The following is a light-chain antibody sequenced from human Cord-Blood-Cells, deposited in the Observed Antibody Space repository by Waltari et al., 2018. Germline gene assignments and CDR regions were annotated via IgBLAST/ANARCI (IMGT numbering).Light chain of an antibody. V-gene: IGLV2-8*01. CDR3: SSYAGSNNLV. Sequence: QSALTQPPSASGSPGQSVTISCTGSSSDVGGYNHFSWYQQHPGKAPKLMIYEVSKRPSGVPDRFSGSKSGNSASLTASGLQAEDEADYYCSSYAGSNNLVVGGGTKLTVL. CDR2: EVS. CDR1: SSDVGGYNH. J-gene: IGLJ2*01.